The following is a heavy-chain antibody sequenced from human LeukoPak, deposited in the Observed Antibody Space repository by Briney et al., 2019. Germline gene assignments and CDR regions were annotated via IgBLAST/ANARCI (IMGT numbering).Heavy chain of an antibody. CDR2: IYSGGST. Sequence: TGGSLRLSCVASGFTFSSYSMHWVRQAPGKGLEWVSVIYSGGSTYYADSVKGRFTISRDNSKNTLYLQMNSLRAEDTAVYYCARGLHDGMDVWGQGTSVTVSS. V-gene: IGHV3-53*01. D-gene: IGHD5-24*01. CDR3: ARGLHDGMDV. J-gene: IGHJ6*02. CDR1: GFTFSSYS.